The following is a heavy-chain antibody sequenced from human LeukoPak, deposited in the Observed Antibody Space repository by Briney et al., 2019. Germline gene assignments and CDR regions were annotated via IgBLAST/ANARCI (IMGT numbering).Heavy chain of an antibody. V-gene: IGHV3-21*01. CDR3: ARDRAIILFGAFDI. J-gene: IGHJ3*02. D-gene: IGHD3-3*01. Sequence: TGGSLRLSCVASGFTFSSYNMNWVRQAPGKGLEWVSSISSSSRYIYYTDSVKGRFTISRDNAKNSLYLQMNSLRAEDTAVYYCARDRAIILFGAFDIWGQGTMVTVSS. CDR2: ISSSSRYI. CDR1: GFTFSSYN.